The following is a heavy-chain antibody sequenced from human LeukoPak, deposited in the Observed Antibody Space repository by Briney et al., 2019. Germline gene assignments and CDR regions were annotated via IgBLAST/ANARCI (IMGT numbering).Heavy chain of an antibody. D-gene: IGHD6-19*01. Sequence: SETLSLTCAVYGGSFSGYYWSWIRQPPGKGPEWIGEINHSGSTNYNPSLKSRVTISVDTSKNQFSLKLSSVTAADTAVYYCARGFSAVAGTYYYGMDVWGQGTTVTVSS. J-gene: IGHJ6*02. CDR2: INHSGST. CDR1: GGSFSGYY. V-gene: IGHV4-34*01. CDR3: ARGFSAVAGTYYYGMDV.